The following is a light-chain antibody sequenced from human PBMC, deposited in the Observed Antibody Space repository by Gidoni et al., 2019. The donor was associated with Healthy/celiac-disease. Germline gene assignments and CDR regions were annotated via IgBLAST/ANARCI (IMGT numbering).Light chain of an antibody. CDR2: GAS. Sequence: EIVLTQSPGTLSLSPGERATLSCRASQSVSSSYLAWYQPKPGQAPRLLIYGASSRATGIPARFSGSGSGTDFTLTISRLEPEDFAVYYCQQYGSSPGTFGGGTKVEIK. CDR1: QSVSSSY. V-gene: IGKV3-20*01. J-gene: IGKJ4*01. CDR3: QQYGSSPGT.